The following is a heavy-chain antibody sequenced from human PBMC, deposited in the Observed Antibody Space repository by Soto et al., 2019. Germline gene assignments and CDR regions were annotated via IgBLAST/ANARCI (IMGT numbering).Heavy chain of an antibody. CDR3: ARVGWLQLGYFDY. D-gene: IGHD5-12*01. CDR1: GGSISSYC. V-gene: IGHV4-59*01. Sequence: SETLSLTCTVPGGSISSYCWSWIRQPPGKGLEWIGYIYYSGSTNYNPSLKSRVTISVDTSKNQFSLKLSSVTAADTAVYYCARVGWLQLGYFDYWGQGTLVTVSS. J-gene: IGHJ4*02. CDR2: IYYSGST.